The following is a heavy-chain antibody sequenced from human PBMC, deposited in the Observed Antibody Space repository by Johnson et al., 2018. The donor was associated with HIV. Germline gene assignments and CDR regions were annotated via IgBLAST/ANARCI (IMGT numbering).Heavy chain of an antibody. D-gene: IGHD6-19*01. V-gene: IGHV3-74*01. CDR2: INSDGSST. Sequence: VQLVESGGGLVKPGGSRRVSCAASGFTFSNAWMSWVRQAPGKGLEWVGRINSDGSSTSYADSVKGRFTISRDNAKNTLYLQMNSLRAEDTAVYYCARDKAVGYSSGWHAFDIWGQGTMVTVSS. J-gene: IGHJ3*02. CDR1: GFTFSNAW. CDR3: ARDKAVGYSSGWHAFDI.